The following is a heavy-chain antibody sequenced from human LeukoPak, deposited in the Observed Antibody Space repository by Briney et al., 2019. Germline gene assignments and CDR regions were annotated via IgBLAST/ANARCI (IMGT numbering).Heavy chain of an antibody. D-gene: IGHD3-10*01. CDR2: MNPNSGNT. CDR1: GYTFTSYD. V-gene: IGHV1-8*01. J-gene: IGHJ6*02. CDR3: AREYGSGSYYSAPYYYYYYGMDV. Sequence: GASVKVSCKASGYTFTSYDINWVRQATGQGPEWMGWMNPNSGNTGYAQKFQGRVTMTRNTSISTAYMELSSLRSEDTAVYYCAREYGSGSYYSAPYYYYYYGMDVWGQGTTVTVSS.